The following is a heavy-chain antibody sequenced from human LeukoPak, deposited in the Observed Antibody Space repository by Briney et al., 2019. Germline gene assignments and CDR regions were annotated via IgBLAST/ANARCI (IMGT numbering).Heavy chain of an antibody. CDR1: GDSVSSNSAA. Sequence: SQTPSLTCAISGDSVSSNSAAWNWIRQSPSRGLEWLGRTYYRSKWYNDYAVSVKSRITINPDTSKNQFSLQLNSVTPEDTAVYYCARARYSSSWYGVGYFDYWGQGTLVTVSS. V-gene: IGHV6-1*01. J-gene: IGHJ4*02. CDR3: ARARYSSSWYGVGYFDY. CDR2: TYYRSKWYN. D-gene: IGHD6-13*01.